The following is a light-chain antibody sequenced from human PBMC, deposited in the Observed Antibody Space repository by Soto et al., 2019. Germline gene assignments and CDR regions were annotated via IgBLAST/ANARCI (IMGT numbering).Light chain of an antibody. J-gene: IGKJ2*03. CDR3: QQFDSSRVYS. CDR1: QSVTSTY. V-gene: IGKV3-20*01. Sequence: EIVLTQSPVTLSLSPGERATLSCRASQSVTSTYLAWYQQKPGRSPRLIIYGGSTRASGFPDRFSGGGSGTDFTLTISRLEPEDSAVYYCHCQQFDSSRVYSFGQGTKLEI. CDR2: GGS.